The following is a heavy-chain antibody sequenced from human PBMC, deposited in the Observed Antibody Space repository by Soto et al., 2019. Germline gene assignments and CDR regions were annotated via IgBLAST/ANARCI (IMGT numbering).Heavy chain of an antibody. D-gene: IGHD5-12*01. CDR3: ARIYSGYDSEYLDY. CDR1: GYTFTSYG. Sequence: ASVKVSCKASGYTFTSYGISWVRQAPGQGLEWMGWISAYNGNTNYAQKLQGRVTMTTDTSTSTAYMELRSLRSDDTAVYYCARIYSGYDSEYLDYWGQGTLVTVSS. CDR2: ISAYNGNT. J-gene: IGHJ4*02. V-gene: IGHV1-18*01.